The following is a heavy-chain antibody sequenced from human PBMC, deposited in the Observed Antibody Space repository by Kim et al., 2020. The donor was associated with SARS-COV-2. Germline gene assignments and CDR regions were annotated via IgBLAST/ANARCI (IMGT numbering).Heavy chain of an antibody. CDR1: GGTFSSYA. CDR2: IIPIFGTA. Sequence: SVKVSCKASGGTFSSYAISWVRQAPGQGLEWMGGIIPIFGTANYAQKFQGRVTITADESTSTAYMELSSLRSEDTAVYYCARGADSSSWYVHYYYGMDVWGQGTTVTVSS. V-gene: IGHV1-69*13. J-gene: IGHJ6*02. CDR3: ARGADSSSWYVHYYYGMDV. D-gene: IGHD6-13*01.